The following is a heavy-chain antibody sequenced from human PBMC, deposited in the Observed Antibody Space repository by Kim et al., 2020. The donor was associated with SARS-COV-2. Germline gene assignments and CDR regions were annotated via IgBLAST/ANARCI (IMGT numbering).Heavy chain of an antibody. D-gene: IGHD6-13*01. J-gene: IGHJ6*02. V-gene: IGHV3-23*01. Sequence: AESVKGRFTTSRDNSKNTLYLQMNSLRGDDTAVYYCAKDQAPAGSYGMDDWGHGTTVTVS. CDR3: AKDQAPAGSYGMDD.